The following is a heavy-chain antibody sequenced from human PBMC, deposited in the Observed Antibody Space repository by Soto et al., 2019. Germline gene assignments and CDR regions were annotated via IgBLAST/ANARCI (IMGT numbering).Heavy chain of an antibody. CDR3: ARDRTDSGYYSNWLDP. V-gene: IGHV1-69*06. CDR1: GGTFGSDA. J-gene: IGHJ5*02. CDR2: IIPIFGTT. Sequence: QVHLMQSGAEVKKPGSSVKVSCKASGGTFGSDAITWVRQAPGQGLEWVGRIIPIFGTTNYAQNLQGRVTISADKSTLTSYMELHGLTSDDTALYYCARDRTDSGYYSNWLDPWGQGTQVTVSS. D-gene: IGHD3-22*01.